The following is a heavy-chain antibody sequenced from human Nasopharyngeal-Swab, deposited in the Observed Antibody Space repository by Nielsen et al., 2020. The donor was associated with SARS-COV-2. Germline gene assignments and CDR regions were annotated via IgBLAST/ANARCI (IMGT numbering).Heavy chain of an antibody. CDR1: GGSISSGGYY. Sequence: SETLSLTCTASGGSISSGGYYWSWIRQHPGKGLEWIGYIYYSGSTYYNPSLKSRVTISVDTSKNQFSLKLSSVTAADTAVYYCARDNDILTGYYRGVLDPWGQGTLVTASS. J-gene: IGHJ5*02. V-gene: IGHV4-31*03. CDR2: IYYSGST. CDR3: ARDNDILTGYYRGVLDP. D-gene: IGHD3-9*01.